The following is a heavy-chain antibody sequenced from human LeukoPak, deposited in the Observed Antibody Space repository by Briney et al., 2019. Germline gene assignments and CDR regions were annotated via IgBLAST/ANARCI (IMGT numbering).Heavy chain of an antibody. CDR2: IYYSGST. J-gene: IGHJ6*03. D-gene: IGHD6-19*01. Sequence: ETLSLTCTVSGGSISSYYWSWIRQPPEKALEWLGYIYYSGSTNYNPSLKSRVTISVDTSKNQFSLKLSSVAAADTAVYYCARAGIAVAGQYYYYYYYMDVWGKGTTVTVSS. CDR3: ARAGIAVAGQYYYYYYYMDV. CDR1: GGSISSYY. V-gene: IGHV4-59*01.